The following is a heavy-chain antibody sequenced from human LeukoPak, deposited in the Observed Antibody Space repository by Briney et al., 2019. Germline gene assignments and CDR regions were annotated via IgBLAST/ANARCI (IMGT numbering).Heavy chain of an antibody. Sequence: SETLSLTCAVYGGSFSGYYWSWIRQPPGKGLEWIGYIYYSGSTNYNPSLKSRVTISVDTSKNQFSLKLSSVTAADTAVYYCARHKARYFDWLLPIFDYWGQGTLVTVSS. CDR2: IYYSGST. V-gene: IGHV4-59*08. CDR3: ARHKARYFDWLLPIFDY. J-gene: IGHJ4*02. CDR1: GGSFSGYY. D-gene: IGHD3-9*01.